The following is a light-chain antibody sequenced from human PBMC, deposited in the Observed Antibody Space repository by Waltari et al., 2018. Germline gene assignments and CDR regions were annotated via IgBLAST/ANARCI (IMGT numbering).Light chain of an antibody. CDR3: QQSYGIHT. CDR2: AAS. J-gene: IGKJ4*01. Sequence: DIQMTQSPSSLSASVGDRVTITCRASQNISNYLNWYQQKPGRAPNLLIYAASTLQVGVPARFSGSGSATDFTLTISSLQPGDFATYYCQQSYGIHTFGGRTKVEIK. V-gene: IGKV1-39*01. CDR1: QNISNY.